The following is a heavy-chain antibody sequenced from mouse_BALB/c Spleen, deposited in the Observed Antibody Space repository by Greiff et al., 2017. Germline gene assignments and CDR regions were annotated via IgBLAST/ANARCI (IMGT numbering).Heavy chain of an antibody. V-gene: IGHV5-4*02. CDR1: GFTFSDYY. CDR3: ARPTATNYFDY. CDR2: ISDGGSYT. D-gene: IGHD1-2*01. J-gene: IGHJ2*01. Sequence: EVQGVESGGGLVKPGGSLKLSCAASGFTFSDYYMYWVRQTPEKRLEWVATISDGGSYTYYPDSVKGRFTISRDNAKNNLYLQMSSLKSEDTAMYYCARPTATNYFDYWGQGTTLTVSS.